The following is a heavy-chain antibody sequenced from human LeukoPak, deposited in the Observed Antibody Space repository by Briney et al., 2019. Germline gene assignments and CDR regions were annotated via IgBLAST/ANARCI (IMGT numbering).Heavy chain of an antibody. CDR2: INPSGGST. CDR3: ARDPYYYDSSGYYYYGMDV. D-gene: IGHD3-22*01. Sequence: ASVEVSCKASGYTFTSYYMHWVRQAPGQGLEWMGIINPSGGSTSYAQKFQGRVTMTRDTSTSTVYMELSSLRSEDTAVYYCARDPYYYDSSGYYYYGMDVWGQGTTVTVSS. CDR1: GYTFTSYY. V-gene: IGHV1-46*01. J-gene: IGHJ6*02.